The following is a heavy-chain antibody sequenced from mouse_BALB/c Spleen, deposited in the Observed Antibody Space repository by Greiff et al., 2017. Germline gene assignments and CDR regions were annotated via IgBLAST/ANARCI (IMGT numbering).Heavy chain of an antibody. CDR1: GFTFSSYA. J-gene: IGHJ4*01. Sequence: EVMLVESGGGLVKPGGSLKLSCAASGFTFSSYAMSWVRQSPEKRLEWVAEISSGGSYTYYPDTVTGRFTISRDNAKNTLYLEMSSLRSEDTAMYYCARVIIISGSVYAMDYWGQGTSVTVSA. V-gene: IGHV5-9-4*01. D-gene: IGHD1-1*02. CDR3: ARVIIISGSVYAMDY. CDR2: ISSGGSYT.